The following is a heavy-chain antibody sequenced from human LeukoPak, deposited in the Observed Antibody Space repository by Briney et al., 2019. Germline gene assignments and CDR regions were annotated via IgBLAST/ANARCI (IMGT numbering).Heavy chain of an antibody. D-gene: IGHD5-12*01. J-gene: IGHJ6*03. CDR2: IYSGGST. CDR1: GFHISNYW. CDR3: ASNSGYDLDYYYMDV. Sequence: PGGSLRLSCAASGFHISNYWMNWVRQTPGKGLEWVSVIYSGGSTYYADSVKGRFTISRDNSKNTLYLQMNSLRAEDTAVYYCASNSGYDLDYYYMDVWGKGTTVTVSS. V-gene: IGHV3-53*01.